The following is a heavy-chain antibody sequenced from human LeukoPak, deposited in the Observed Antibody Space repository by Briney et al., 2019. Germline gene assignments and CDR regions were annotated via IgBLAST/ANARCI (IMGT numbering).Heavy chain of an antibody. CDR2: INPNSGGT. CDR1: GYTFTGYY. D-gene: IGHD3-22*01. J-gene: IGHJ4*02. Sequence: ASVKVSCKASGYTFTGYYMHWVRQAPGQGLEWMGWINPNSGGTNYAQKFQGRVTMTRDTSISTAYMELSRLRSDDTAVYYRARDNDSSGYFGYWGQGTLVTVSS. CDR3: ARDNDSSGYFGY. V-gene: IGHV1-2*02.